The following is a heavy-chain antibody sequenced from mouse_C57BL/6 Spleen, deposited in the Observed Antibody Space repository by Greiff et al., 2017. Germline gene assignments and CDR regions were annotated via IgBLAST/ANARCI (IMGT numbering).Heavy chain of an antibody. CDR1: GYTFTDYY. CDR3: AILYDGPY. CDR2: INPNNGGT. J-gene: IGHJ3*01. V-gene: IGHV1-26*01. Sequence: VQLQQSGPELVKPGASVKISCKASGYTFTDYYMNWVKQSHGKSLEWIGDINPNNGGTSYNQKFKGKATLTVDKSSSTAYMELRSLTSEDSAVYYCAILYDGPYWGQGTLVTVSA. D-gene: IGHD2-3*01.